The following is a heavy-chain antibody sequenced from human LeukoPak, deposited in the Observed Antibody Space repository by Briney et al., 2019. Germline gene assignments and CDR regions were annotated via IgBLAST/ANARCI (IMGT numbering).Heavy chain of an antibody. V-gene: IGHV4-4*02. J-gene: IGHJ5*02. D-gene: IGHD5-18*01. CDR1: GFTFSSYW. CDR2: IYHSGST. Sequence: PGGSLRLSCAASGFTFSSYWMSWVRQPPGKGLEWIGEIYHSGSTNYNPSLKSRVTISVDKSKNQFSLKLSSVTAADTAVYYCATRPADTGYSYGNHWGQGTLVTVSS. CDR3: ATRPADTGYSYGNH.